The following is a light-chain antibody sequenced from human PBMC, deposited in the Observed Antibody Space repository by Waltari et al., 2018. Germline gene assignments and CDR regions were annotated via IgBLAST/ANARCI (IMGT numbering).Light chain of an antibody. CDR1: SRDVGNYDW. Sequence: QSALTQPASVSGSPGQSITISCTGTSRDVGNYDWVSWYQQHPGKAPKVVIFDVSYRPSGVSNRFSGSQSGNTASLTISGLQAEDEADYYCTSYTSSHSLVFGTGTKVTVL. CDR3: TSYTSSHSLV. V-gene: IGLV2-14*03. CDR2: DVS. J-gene: IGLJ1*01.